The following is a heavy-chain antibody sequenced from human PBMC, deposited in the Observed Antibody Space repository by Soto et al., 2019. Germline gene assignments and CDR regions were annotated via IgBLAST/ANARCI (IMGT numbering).Heavy chain of an antibody. D-gene: IGHD4-17*01. J-gene: IGHJ4*02. CDR1: GFTFSSSA. V-gene: IGHV3-30-3*01. Sequence: RLSCAASGFTFSSSAMDWVRQAPGKGLEWVAVISYAGGDSKYYADSVKGRFTISRDNSKSTLYLQMNSLRPEDTAVYYCARDKRDTYGDYVDYWGQGALVTVSS. CDR3: ARDKRDTYGDYVDY. CDR2: ISYAGGDSK.